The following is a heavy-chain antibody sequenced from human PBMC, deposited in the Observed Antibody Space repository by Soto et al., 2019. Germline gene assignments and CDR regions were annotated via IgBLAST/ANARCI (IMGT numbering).Heavy chain of an antibody. D-gene: IGHD2-2*01. Sequence: GESLKISCNGSGYSFISYWIVWVRQMPGKGLEYMGIIYPGDSDTRYSPSFQGQVTISADKSISTAYLQWSSLKASDTAMYYCARRSTYCSSSGCYFDYWGQGIPVTVSS. J-gene: IGHJ4*02. CDR1: GYSFISYW. V-gene: IGHV5-51*01. CDR3: ARRSTYCSSSGCYFDY. CDR2: IYPGDSDT.